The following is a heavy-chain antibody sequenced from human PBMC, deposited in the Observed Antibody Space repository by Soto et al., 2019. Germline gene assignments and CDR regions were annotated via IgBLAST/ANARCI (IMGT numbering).Heavy chain of an antibody. J-gene: IGHJ4*02. Sequence: QVKLQESGPGLVKPSGTLSLTCAVSGGSISSSNWWSWVRQPPGKGLEWIGEIYHSGSTNYNPSLKSRVTISVDKSKNQFSLKLRSVTAADTAVYYCASTVPPKGDYGDYYFDYWGQGTLVTVSS. D-gene: IGHD4-17*01. CDR3: ASTVPPKGDYGDYYFDY. V-gene: IGHV4-4*02. CDR2: IYHSGST. CDR1: GGSISSSNW.